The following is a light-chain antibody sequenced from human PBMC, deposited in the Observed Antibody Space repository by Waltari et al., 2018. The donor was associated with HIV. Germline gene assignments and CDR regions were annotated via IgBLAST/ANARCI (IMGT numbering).Light chain of an antibody. CDR2: SNN. CDR1: TYNIGTNV. V-gene: IGLV1-44*01. Sequence: QSVLAQPPSVSGTPGQRVTIPCSGTTYNIGTNVVNWYQQVPGTAPKLLISSNNQRPSGVPDRFSGFKSGTSASLAINGLQSEDEADYYCATWDDTPTGHVLFGGGTKVTVL. J-gene: IGLJ2*01. CDR3: ATWDDTPTGHVL.